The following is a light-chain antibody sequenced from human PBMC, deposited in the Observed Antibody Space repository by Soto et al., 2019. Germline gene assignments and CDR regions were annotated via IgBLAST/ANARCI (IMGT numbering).Light chain of an antibody. CDR3: LQDNNYPYT. CDR1: QGIRND. J-gene: IGKJ2*01. CDR2: AAS. Sequence: AVQMTQSPSSLSASVGDRITITCRGSQGIRNDLAWYQQKPGKAPNLLIYAASRLHIGVPSRFSGSGSGTDFTFTITGLQPEDFATYYCLQDNNYPYTFGQGTKLEIK. V-gene: IGKV1-6*01.